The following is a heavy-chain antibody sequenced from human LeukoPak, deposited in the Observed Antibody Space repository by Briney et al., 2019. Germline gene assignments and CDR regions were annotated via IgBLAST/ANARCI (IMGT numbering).Heavy chain of an antibody. D-gene: IGHD3-16*01. CDR2: IKQDGSEK. CDR1: GFTFSSSW. Sequence: GGSLRLSCAASGFTFSSSWMSWVRQAPGKGLEWVANIKQDGSEKYYVDSVKGRSTISRDNAKNSLYLQMNSLRAEDTAVYYCARRLAGLGSPFDYWGQGTLVTVSS. CDR3: ARRLAGLGSPFDY. J-gene: IGHJ4*02. V-gene: IGHV3-7*01.